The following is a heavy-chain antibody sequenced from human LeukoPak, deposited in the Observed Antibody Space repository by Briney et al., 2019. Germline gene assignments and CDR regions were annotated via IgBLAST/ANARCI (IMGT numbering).Heavy chain of an antibody. Sequence: GGSLRLSCAASGFTFSSYGMHWVRQAPGKGLEWVAFIRYDGSNKYYADSVKGRFTISRDNSKNTLYLQMNSLRAEDTAVYYCAKGGPRTDDAFDIWGQGTMVTVCS. J-gene: IGHJ3*02. D-gene: IGHD1-1*01. CDR3: AKGGPRTDDAFDI. V-gene: IGHV3-30*02. CDR2: IRYDGSNK. CDR1: GFTFSSYG.